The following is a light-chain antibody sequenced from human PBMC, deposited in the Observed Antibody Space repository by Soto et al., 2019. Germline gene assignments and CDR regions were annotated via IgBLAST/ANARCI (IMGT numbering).Light chain of an antibody. CDR2: DVS. V-gene: IGKV3-11*01. J-gene: IGKJ4*01. CDR1: QSVSAY. Sequence: EVVLTQSPDALSLSPGERATVSCRASQSVSAYLAWYQQRPGQAPRLLIYDVSNRATGIPARFSGSGSGTDFTLTISSLEPEDFAVYYCQQHANWPLTFGGGTKVEIK. CDR3: QQHANWPLT.